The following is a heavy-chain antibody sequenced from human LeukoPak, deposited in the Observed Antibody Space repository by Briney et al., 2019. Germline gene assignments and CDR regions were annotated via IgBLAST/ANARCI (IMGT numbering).Heavy chain of an antibody. CDR3: ARRGLRNSLDY. D-gene: IGHD5-12*01. CDR1: GYSISSGYY. V-gene: IGHV4-38-2*01. CDR2: IYHSGST. Sequence: SETLSLTCAVSGYSISSGYYWGWIRQPPGKGLEWIGSIYHSGSTYYNPSLKSRVTISVDTSKNQSSLKLSSVTAADTALYYCARRGLRNSLDYWGQGTLVTVSS. J-gene: IGHJ4*02.